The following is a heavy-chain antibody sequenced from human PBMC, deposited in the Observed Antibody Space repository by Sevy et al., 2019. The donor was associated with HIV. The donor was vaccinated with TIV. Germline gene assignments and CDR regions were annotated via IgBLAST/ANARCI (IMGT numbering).Heavy chain of an antibody. CDR1: GFSFSYYG. V-gene: IGHV3-30*18. CDR3: AKDVVGGYYDSSGYSDH. Sequence: GGSLRLSCIGSGFSFSYYGIHWVRQSPGKGLDWVALISHDGKNENYADSVKGRFTISRDNSKNTVYLEMNSLRNEDTAVYYCAKDVVGGYYDSSGYSDHWGQGTLVTVSS. D-gene: IGHD3-22*01. J-gene: IGHJ4*02. CDR2: ISHDGKNE.